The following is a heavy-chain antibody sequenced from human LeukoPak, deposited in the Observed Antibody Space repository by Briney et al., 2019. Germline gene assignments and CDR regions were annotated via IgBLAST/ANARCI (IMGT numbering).Heavy chain of an antibody. CDR2: IKKTGSET. J-gene: IGHJ4*02. V-gene: IGHV3-7*01. Sequence: GGSLRLSCAASGFTFSHFWMSWVRQAPGKGLEWVAYIKKTGSETYYVDSVKGRFTVTRDNTRNSLFLQMYSLRAEDTAVYFCAREDGYCSGGNCYSYFDSWGQGTLVTVSS. CDR1: GFTFSHFW. D-gene: IGHD2-15*01. CDR3: AREDGYCSGGNCYSYFDS.